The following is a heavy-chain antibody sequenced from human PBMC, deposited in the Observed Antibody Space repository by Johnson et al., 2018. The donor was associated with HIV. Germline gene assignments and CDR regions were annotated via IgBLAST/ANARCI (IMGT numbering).Heavy chain of an antibody. CDR3: ARPPAYLYKAAFSI. D-gene: IGHD3-16*02. J-gene: IGHJ3*02. CDR1: GFTFDDYT. V-gene: IGHV3-43*01. Sequence: VQLVESGGVVVQPGGSLRLSCAASGFTFDDYTMHWVRQAPGKGLEWVSLISWDGGSTYYADSVKGRFTISRDNAKNSLFLQMDSLRAEDTAVYFCARPPAYLYKAAFSIWGQGTMVTVSS. CDR2: ISWDGGST.